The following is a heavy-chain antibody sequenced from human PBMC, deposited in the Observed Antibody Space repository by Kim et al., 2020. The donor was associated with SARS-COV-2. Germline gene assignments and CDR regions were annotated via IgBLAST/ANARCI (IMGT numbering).Heavy chain of an antibody. CDR1: GYSISSGYY. CDR3: AGQWPQPRVDF. D-gene: IGHD6-19*01. CDR2: IYQSGIT. Sequence: SETLSLTCTISGYSISSGYYWGFVRQAPGKGLEWIGSIYQSGITYHNASLRSRVSMSVDRSKNQFSLQLFSVTAADTAKYFCAGQWPQPRVDFWGQGILV. V-gene: IGHV4-38-2*02. J-gene: IGHJ4*02.